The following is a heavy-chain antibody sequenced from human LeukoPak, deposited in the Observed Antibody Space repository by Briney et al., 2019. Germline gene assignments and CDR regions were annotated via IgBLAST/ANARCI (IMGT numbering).Heavy chain of an antibody. CDR2: IYSSGST. CDR3: AKEGMIRGVIDY. D-gene: IGHD3-10*01. CDR1: GGSISPYY. Sequence: PSETLSLTCTVSGGSISPYYWTWIRQPAGKGLEWIGHIYSSGSTNYNPSLKSRVTMSLDMSKSQFSLKLNSVTAADTADYYCAKEGMIRGVIDYWGQGTLVTVSS. V-gene: IGHV4-4*07. J-gene: IGHJ4*02.